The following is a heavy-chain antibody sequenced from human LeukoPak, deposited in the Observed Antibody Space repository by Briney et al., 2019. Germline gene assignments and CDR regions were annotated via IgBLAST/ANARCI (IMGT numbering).Heavy chain of an antibody. V-gene: IGHV3-23*01. J-gene: IGHJ4*02. D-gene: IGHD5-24*01. CDR1: GFTFSSYA. Sequence: GGSLRLSCTASGFTFSSYAMSWVRQAPGKGLEWVSTISGSGGSTYYTDSVKGRFTISRDNSKNTLYLQMNSLRAEDTAVYYCAKVRDGYPDYWGQGTLVTVSS. CDR3: AKVRDGYPDY. CDR2: ISGSGGST.